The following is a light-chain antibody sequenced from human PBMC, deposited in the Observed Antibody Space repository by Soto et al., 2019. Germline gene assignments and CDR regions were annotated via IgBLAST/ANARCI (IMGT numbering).Light chain of an antibody. CDR1: QSILNY. CDR3: QQTYSFPRT. CDR2: IAS. J-gene: IGKJ1*01. Sequence: DIQMAQSPSSLSASVGDRVTITCRASQSILNYLNWYQQKPGRAPKVLIYIASSLQSGVPSRFSGSGSGTDFTLTISSLQTEDFATYYCQQTYSFPRTFGQGTRVEIK. V-gene: IGKV1-39*01.